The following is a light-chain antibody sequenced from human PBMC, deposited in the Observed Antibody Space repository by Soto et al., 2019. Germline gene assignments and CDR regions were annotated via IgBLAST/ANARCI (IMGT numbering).Light chain of an antibody. J-gene: IGKJ1*01. CDR2: AAS. CDR3: QHSSRTITWT. V-gene: IGKV1-39*01. Sequence: DIQMTQSPSSLSASVGDRVTITCRASQSISSYLNWYQQKPGQAPKLLIYAASSLQSGVPSRFSGSASGTDFTLTISSLQPEDFATYYCQHSSRTITWTFGQGTKVEI. CDR1: QSISSY.